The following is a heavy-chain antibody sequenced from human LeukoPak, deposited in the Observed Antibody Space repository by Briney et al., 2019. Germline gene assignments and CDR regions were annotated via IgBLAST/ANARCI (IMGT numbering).Heavy chain of an antibody. CDR2: ISSSSSYI. V-gene: IGHV3-21*01. D-gene: IGHD3-3*01. J-gene: IGHJ4*02. CDR1: GFTFSSYS. Sequence: GGSLRLSCAASGFTFSSYSMNWVRPAPGKGLERVSSISSSSSYIYYADSVKGRFTISRDNAKNSLYLQMNSLRAEDTAVYYCARIAVYDFWSGGDSLDYWGQGTLVTVSS. CDR3: ARIAVYDFWSGGDSLDY.